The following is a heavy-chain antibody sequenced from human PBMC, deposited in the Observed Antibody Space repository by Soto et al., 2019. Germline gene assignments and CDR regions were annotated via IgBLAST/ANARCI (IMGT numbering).Heavy chain of an antibody. Sequence: GGSLRLSCAASGFTFSSYSMNWVRQAPGKGLEWVSSISSSSSYIYYADSVKGRFTISRDNAKNSLYLQMNSLRAEDTGVYYCARGSPQFWQLFDNWGQGALVTVSS. CDR3: ARGSPQFWQLFDN. D-gene: IGHD3-3*01. J-gene: IGHJ4*02. V-gene: IGHV3-21*04. CDR2: ISSSSSYI. CDR1: GFTFSSYS.